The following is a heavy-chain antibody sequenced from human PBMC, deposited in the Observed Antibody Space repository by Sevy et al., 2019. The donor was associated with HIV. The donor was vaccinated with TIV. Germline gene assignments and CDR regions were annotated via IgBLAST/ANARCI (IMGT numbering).Heavy chain of an antibody. D-gene: IGHD3-9*01. CDR3: AAKDYDILTGSGGFDY. J-gene: IGHJ4*02. CDR2: IVVGSGNT. Sequence: ASVKVSCKASGFTFTSSAVQWVRQARGQRLEWIGWIVVGSGNTNYSQKFQERVTITRDMSTSTAYMELSSLRSEDTAVYYCAAKDYDILTGSGGFDYWGQRTLVTASS. CDR1: GFTFTSSA. V-gene: IGHV1-58*01.